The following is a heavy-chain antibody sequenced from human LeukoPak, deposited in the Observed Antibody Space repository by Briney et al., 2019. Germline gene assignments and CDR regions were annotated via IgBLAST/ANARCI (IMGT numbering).Heavy chain of an antibody. J-gene: IGHJ4*02. CDR3: ARDRRAAAGTGVDYFDY. V-gene: IGHV4-4*02. D-gene: IGHD6-13*01. CDR1: GGSISSSTW. Sequence: SGTLSLTCAVSGGSISSSTWWSWVRRPPGKGREWIGEIYHSGSTNYIPSLKSRVTISVDKSKNQFSLKLSSVTAADTAVYYCARDRRAAAGTGVDYFDYWGQGTLVTVSS. CDR2: IYHSGST.